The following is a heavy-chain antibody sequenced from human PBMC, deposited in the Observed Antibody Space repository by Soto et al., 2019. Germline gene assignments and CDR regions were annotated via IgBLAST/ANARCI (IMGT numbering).Heavy chain of an antibody. J-gene: IGHJ4*02. Sequence: SVKVSFKASGGTFSSYAISWVRQAPGQGLEWMGGIIPIFGTANYAQKFQGRVTITADESTSTAYMELSSLRSEDAAVYYCNVDTAMVCYWGQGTLVTVSS. CDR3: NVDTAMVCY. CDR1: GGTFSSYA. CDR2: IIPIFGTA. V-gene: IGHV1-69*13. D-gene: IGHD5-18*01.